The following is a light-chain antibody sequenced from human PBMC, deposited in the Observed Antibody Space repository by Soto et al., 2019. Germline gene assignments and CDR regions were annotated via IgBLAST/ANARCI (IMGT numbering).Light chain of an antibody. Sequence: DIQMTQSPSSLSASVGDRVTITCRASQSISSYLNWYQQKPGKAPKLPIYATSSLQSGVPSRFSGSGSGTDFTLTINSLQPEDFATYYCQQSYSTPQVTFGGGTKVDIK. CDR2: ATS. CDR1: QSISSY. CDR3: QQSYSTPQVT. J-gene: IGKJ4*01. V-gene: IGKV1-39*01.